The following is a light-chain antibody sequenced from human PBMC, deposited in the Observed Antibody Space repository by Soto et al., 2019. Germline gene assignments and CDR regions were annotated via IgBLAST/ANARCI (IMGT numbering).Light chain of an antibody. Sequence: DTQMTQSPSTLSASVGDRVTITCRASQSINSWLAWYQQKPGKAPKLLIYKASNLESGVPSRFSGSASGIEFTRAASSLQPDDLATYSCQQYTGYSGTFGQGTKVEIK. CDR2: KAS. CDR3: QQYTGYSGT. CDR1: QSINSW. J-gene: IGKJ2*02. V-gene: IGKV1-5*03.